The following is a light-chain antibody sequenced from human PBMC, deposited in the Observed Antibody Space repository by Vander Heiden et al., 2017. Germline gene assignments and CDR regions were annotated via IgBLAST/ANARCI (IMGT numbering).Light chain of an antibody. CDR2: GAS. CDR3: QQDNNWPMT. Sequence: EIVMTQSPATLSVSPGERATLSCRASQSVSSNLAWYQQKPGQAPRLLIYGASTRATGIPARFSGSGSGTEFTLTISSLQSEDFAVYYCQQDNNWPMTFGQGTKVXIK. CDR1: QSVSSN. V-gene: IGKV3-15*01. J-gene: IGKJ1*01.